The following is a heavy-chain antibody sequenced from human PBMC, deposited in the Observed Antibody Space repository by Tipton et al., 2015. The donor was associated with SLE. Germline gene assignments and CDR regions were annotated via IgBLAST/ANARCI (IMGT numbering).Heavy chain of an antibody. J-gene: IGHJ4*02. CDR2: VNNDGIST. V-gene: IGHV3-74*01. D-gene: IGHD2-2*01. CDR1: GFTFSSYW. CDR3: ARSPGHCNSTSCSTPYYFDS. Sequence: SLRLSCTASGFTFSSYWMHWVRQVPGEGLVWVSRVNNDGISTTYADSVKGRFTISRDSAKNTLYLQMDNLRAEDTAVYYCARSPGHCNSTSCSTPYYFDSWGQGTLVTVSS.